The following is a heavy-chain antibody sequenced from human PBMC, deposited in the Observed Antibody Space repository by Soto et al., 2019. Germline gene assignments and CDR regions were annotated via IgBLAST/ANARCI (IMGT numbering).Heavy chain of an antibody. Sequence: QITLNESGPTVVRPTETLTLTCRFSGFSLTTSGVGVGCIRQSPGKAPEWLALIYWDDDKRYSASLKSRLTITKDTSKNQVVLTVSDLDPTDTDTYYCAHRVLRTVFGLVTTTAIYFDFWGQGTPVAVSS. CDR3: AHRVLRTVFGLVTTTAIYFDF. CDR2: IYWDDDK. V-gene: IGHV2-5*02. J-gene: IGHJ4*02. D-gene: IGHD3-3*01. CDR1: GFSLTTSGVG.